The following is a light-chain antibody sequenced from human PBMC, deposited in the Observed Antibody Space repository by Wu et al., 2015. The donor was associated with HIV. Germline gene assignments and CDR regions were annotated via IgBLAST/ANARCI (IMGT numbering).Light chain of an antibody. CDR2: AAS. CDR3: QQYDTFPLT. CDR1: QHIRSS. V-gene: IGKV1-8*01. Sequence: AIQITQSPSSLSASTGDTVNITCQTSQHIRSSLAWYRQKSGKVPELLIYAASNLHRGVPSRFSGSGSGTTFTLTINCLRSEDLATFYCQQYDTFPLTFGGGPRWTSN. J-gene: IGKJ4*01.